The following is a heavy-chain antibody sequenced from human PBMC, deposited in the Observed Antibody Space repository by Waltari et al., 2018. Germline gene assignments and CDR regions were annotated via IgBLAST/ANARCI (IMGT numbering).Heavy chain of an antibody. CDR2: IWDDGSNK. J-gene: IGHJ4*02. CDR1: GFTFSSSA. CDR3: ARDAGETGFDY. D-gene: IGHD3-10*01. Sequence: QVQLVESGGGVVQPGRSLRLSCAASGFTFSSSAMHGVRQAPGKGLEWVAVIWDDGSNKYYADSVKGRFTISRDNSKNTLYLQMNSLRAEDTAVYYCARDAGETGFDYWGQGTLVTVSS. V-gene: IGHV3-33*01.